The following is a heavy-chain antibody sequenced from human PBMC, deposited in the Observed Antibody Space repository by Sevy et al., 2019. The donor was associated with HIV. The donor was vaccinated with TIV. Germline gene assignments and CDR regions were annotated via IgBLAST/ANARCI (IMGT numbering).Heavy chain of an antibody. CDR2: IYIGDTT. V-gene: IGHV3-53*01. CDR3: ARGKHVSDYYGSFDY. Sequence: GGSLRLSCAASGLTVSSNFMSWVRQAPGKGLEWVSVIYIGDTTYYADSVKGRFTISRDNSKNTLYLQMNSLGAEDTAVYYCARGKHVSDYYGSFDYWGQGTLVTVSS. CDR1: GLTVSSNF. D-gene: IGHD4-17*01. J-gene: IGHJ4*02.